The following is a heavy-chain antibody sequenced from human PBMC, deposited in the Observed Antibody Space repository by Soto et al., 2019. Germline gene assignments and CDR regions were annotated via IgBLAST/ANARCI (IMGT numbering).Heavy chain of an antibody. J-gene: IGHJ4*02. V-gene: IGHV4-61*01. CDR2: IYYSGST. CDR1: GGSVSSGSYY. CDR3: ARVEGSPRTGRLASVDY. Sequence: QVQLQESGPGLVKPSETLSLTCTVSGGSVSSGSYYWSWIRQPPGKGLEWIGYIYYSGSTNYNPSLKSRVTISVDRSKNQFSLKLSSVTAADTAVYYCARVEGSPRTGRLASVDYWGQGTLVTVSS. D-gene: IGHD2-15*01.